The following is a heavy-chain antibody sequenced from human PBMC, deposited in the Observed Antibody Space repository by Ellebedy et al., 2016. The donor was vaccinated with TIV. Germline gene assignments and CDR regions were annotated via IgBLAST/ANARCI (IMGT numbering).Heavy chain of an antibody. CDR1: GFSVNGDY. CDR2: IHAGGST. J-gene: IGHJ4*02. D-gene: IGHD2-15*01. CDR3: ARGINSDS. V-gene: IGHV3-53*01. Sequence: PGGSLRLSCAASGFSVNGDYLSWVRQTPVKGLEWVSIIHAGGSTFYADPVKGRFTISRDIARNTVSLQMNSLRAEDTAVYYCARGINSDSWGQGTLVTVSS.